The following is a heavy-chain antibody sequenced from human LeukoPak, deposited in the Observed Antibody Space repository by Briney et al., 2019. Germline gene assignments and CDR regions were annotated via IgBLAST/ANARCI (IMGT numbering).Heavy chain of an antibody. CDR3: ARDETGDGSGGIDF. CDR1: GFIFSSYS. Sequence: GGSLRLSCATSGFIFSSYSMNWVRQAPGKGLVWVAYISSGGSTIYYADSVRGRFTISRDSARNALYLQMDSLRDEDTAVYYCARDETGDGSGGIDFWGQGTLVTVSS. CDR2: ISSGGSTI. D-gene: IGHD3-10*01. V-gene: IGHV3-48*02. J-gene: IGHJ4*02.